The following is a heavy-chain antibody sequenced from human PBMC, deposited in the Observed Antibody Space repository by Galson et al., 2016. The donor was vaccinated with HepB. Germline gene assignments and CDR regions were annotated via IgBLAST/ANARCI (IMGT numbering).Heavy chain of an antibody. J-gene: IGHJ3*02. CDR2: ITSDGSSR. Sequence: SLRLSCAASGFIFSGYWMHWVRQVPGKGLVWVSRITSDGSSRSYADSVKGRFTISRDNAESTLYLQMNSLRDDDTAVYYCAGEGVTVDAFDIWGQGTMVTVSS. D-gene: IGHD2-21*02. CDR3: AGEGVTVDAFDI. V-gene: IGHV3-74*01. CDR1: GFIFSGYW.